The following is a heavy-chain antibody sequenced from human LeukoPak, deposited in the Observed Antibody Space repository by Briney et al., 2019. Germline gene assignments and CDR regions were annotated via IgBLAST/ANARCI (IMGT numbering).Heavy chain of an antibody. CDR1: GGTFSSYA. Sequence: SVKVSCKASGGTFSSYAISWVRQAPGQGLEWMGRIIPILGIANYAQKFQGRVTMTTDTSTSTAYMELRSLRSDDTAVYYCARGLVAAAGWIFDYWGQGTLVTVSS. CDR3: ARGLVAAAGWIFDY. V-gene: IGHV1-69*04. CDR2: IIPILGIA. D-gene: IGHD6-13*01. J-gene: IGHJ4*02.